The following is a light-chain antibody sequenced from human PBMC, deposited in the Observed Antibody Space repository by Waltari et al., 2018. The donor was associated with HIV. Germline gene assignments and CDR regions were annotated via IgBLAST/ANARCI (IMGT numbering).Light chain of an antibody. CDR1: GSDVGSYNL. Sequence: QSALTQPASVSGSPGQSITISCTGIGSDVGSYNLVSWYQQHPGQAPKLMIYEAIRRPSGVSNRFSGSKSGNTASLTVSGLQAEDEADYYCCSYAGSSNWVFGGGTKVTVL. CDR3: CSYAGSSNWV. V-gene: IGLV2-23*01. CDR2: EAI. J-gene: IGLJ3*02.